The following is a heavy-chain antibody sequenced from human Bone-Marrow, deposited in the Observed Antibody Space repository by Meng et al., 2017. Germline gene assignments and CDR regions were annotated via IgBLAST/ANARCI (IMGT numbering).Heavy chain of an antibody. Sequence: GSLRLSCTVSGGSISSSSYYWGWIRQPPGKGLEWIGSIYYSGSTYYNPSLKSRVTISVDTSKNQFSLKLSSVTAVDTAVYYCARDTDSYGSRRPSYGMDVWGQGTTVTVSS. CDR2: IYYSGST. CDR1: GGSISSSSYY. J-gene: IGHJ6*02. D-gene: IGHD5-18*01. V-gene: IGHV4-39*07. CDR3: ARDTDSYGSRRPSYGMDV.